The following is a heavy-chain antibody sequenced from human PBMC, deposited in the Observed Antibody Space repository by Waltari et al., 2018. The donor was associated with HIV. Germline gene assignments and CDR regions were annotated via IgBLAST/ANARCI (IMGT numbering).Heavy chain of an antibody. CDR1: GYNFTSYA. J-gene: IGHJ4*02. D-gene: IGHD2-15*01. Sequence: VQLVQSGAEVKKPGASVTVSCKASGYNFTSYANHWVHQAPGQRPEWVAWVNPHNGNTKYSRKFQARVTVARDESAETAYMVVTTVIFEDTAIYYCVRGPACSGVTCYSVFDLWCQGTPVSVTS. CDR3: VRGPACSGVTCYSVFDL. V-gene: IGHV1-3*01. CDR2: VNPHNGNT.